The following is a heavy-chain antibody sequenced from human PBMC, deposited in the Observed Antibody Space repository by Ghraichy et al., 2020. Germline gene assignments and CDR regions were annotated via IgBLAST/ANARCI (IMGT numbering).Heavy chain of an antibody. J-gene: IGHJ6*02. CDR3: TRPKSGYSSSWALDYYYYGMDV. V-gene: IGHV3-73*01. CDR2: IRSKANSYAT. D-gene: IGHD6-13*01. CDR1: GFTFSGSA. Sequence: GSLRLSCAASGFTFSGSAMHWVRQASGKGLEWVGRIRSKANSYATAYAASVKGRFTISRDDSKNTAYLQMNSLKTEDTAVYYCTRPKSGYSSSWALDYYYYGMDVWGQGTTVTVSS.